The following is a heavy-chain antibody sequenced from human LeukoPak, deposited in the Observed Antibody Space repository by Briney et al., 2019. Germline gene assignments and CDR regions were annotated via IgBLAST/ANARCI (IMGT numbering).Heavy chain of an antibody. V-gene: IGHV1-2*02. D-gene: IGHD6-19*01. CDR1: GYTFTGYY. CDR3: ASASSGWYLGGY. J-gene: IGHJ4*02. Sequence: ASVKVSCKASGYTFTGYYMHWVRRAPGQGLEWMGWINPNSGGTNYAQKFQGRVTMTRDTSISTAYMELSRLRSDDTAVYYCASASSGWYLGGYWGQGTLVTVSS. CDR2: INPNSGGT.